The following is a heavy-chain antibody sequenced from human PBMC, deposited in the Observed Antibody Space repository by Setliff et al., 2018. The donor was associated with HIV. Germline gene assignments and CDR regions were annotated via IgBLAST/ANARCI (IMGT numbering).Heavy chain of an antibody. Sequence: PSETLSLTCTVSGGSIGTSNWWGWIRQTPGKGLEWIGYIYYSGSTNYNPSLKSRVTMSLDTSKNQFPLKLNSVTALDTAVYYCARKGSSSRSQEYYYDFWGQGTLVTVSS. CDR3: ARKGSSSRSQEYYYDF. J-gene: IGHJ4*02. D-gene: IGHD6-13*01. CDR2: IYYSGST. CDR1: GGSIGTSNW. V-gene: IGHV4-28*06.